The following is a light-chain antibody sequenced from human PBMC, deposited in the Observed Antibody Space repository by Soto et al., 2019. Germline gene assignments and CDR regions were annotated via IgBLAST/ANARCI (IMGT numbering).Light chain of an antibody. J-gene: IGKJ4*01. Sequence: IQLTQSPSSLSASVGDRVTITCRASQGIGSYLAWYQQKPGEAPKLLIYKASSLESGVPSRFSGSGSGTEFTLTISSLQPDDFATYYCVQHYSYPLTFGGGTKVDIK. V-gene: IGKV1-9*01. CDR3: VQHYSYPLT. CDR1: QGIGSY. CDR2: KAS.